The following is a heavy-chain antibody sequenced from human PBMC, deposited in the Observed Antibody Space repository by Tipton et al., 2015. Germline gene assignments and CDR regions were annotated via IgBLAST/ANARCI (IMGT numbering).Heavy chain of an antibody. Sequence: SLRLSCAASGFRFQNYAMHWVRQAPGKGLEWVSGISRNGGSIDYADSVKGRFTISRDDAKQSLYLQMNSLRAEDTAFYYCARAFSDFGSGTFYDASSFDPRGLGTLVTVSS. J-gene: IGHJ5*02. CDR2: ISRNGGSI. CDR3: ARAFSDFGSGTFYDASSFDP. CDR1: GFRFQNYA. V-gene: IGHV3-9*01. D-gene: IGHD3-10*01.